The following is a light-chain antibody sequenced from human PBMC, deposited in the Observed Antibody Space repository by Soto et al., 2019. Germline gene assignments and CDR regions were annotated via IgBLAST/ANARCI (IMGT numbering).Light chain of an antibody. CDR1: QSVSSNY. CDR2: GAS. CDR3: QQYGSSPPRT. J-gene: IGKJ1*01. Sequence: EIVLTQSPGTLSLSPGERATLSCRASQSVSSNYLAWYQQKPGQAPRLLIYGASSRASGVPDRFSGSGSGTDFTRTISRLEPEDFEVYYCQQYGSSPPRTFGQGTKVEI. V-gene: IGKV3-20*01.